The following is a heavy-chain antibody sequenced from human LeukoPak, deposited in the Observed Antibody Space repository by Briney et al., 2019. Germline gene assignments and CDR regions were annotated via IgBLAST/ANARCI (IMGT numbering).Heavy chain of an antibody. CDR1: GGTFSSYA. J-gene: IGHJ4*02. CDR2: IIPIFGTA. V-gene: IGHV1-69*06. CDR3: GWGYSSSSLVF. D-gene: IGHD6-13*01. Sequence: SVKVSCKASGGTFSSYAISWVRQAPGQGLEWMGGIIPIFGTANYAQKFQGRVTITADKSTSTAYMELSSLRSEDTAVYYCGWGYSSSSLVFWGQGTLVTVSS.